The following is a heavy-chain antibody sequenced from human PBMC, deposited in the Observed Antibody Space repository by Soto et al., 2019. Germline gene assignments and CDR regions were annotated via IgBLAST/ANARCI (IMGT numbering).Heavy chain of an antibody. D-gene: IGHD3-16*01. Sequence: ASVKVSCKASGYTFTNYGINWVRQAPGQGLEWMGWISPFTGDTHYTKSLQGRITMTTDTSTSTAYMELRSLRSADTAVYYCAKGGEAGDAFDXWGQGTLLTVS. V-gene: IGHV1-18*04. CDR3: AKGGEAGDAFDX. CDR1: GYTFTNYG. J-gene: IGHJ3*02. CDR2: ISPFTGDT.